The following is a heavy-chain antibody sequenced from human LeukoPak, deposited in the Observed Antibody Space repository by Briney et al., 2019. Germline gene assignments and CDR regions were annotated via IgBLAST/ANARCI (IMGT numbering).Heavy chain of an antibody. CDR2: INPGDSDT. CDR3: ARLGGFGKLFLGYFDY. D-gene: IGHD3-10*01. V-gene: IGHV5-51*01. Sequence: GGSLQISCQGFGCNFTTYWIGWVRRLPGKGLEWMGIINPGDSDTRNSPSFQGQVTISADKSITTAYLQWSSLKASDTAMYHCARLGGFGKLFLGYFDYWGQGTLVTVPT. J-gene: IGHJ4*02. CDR1: GCNFTTYW.